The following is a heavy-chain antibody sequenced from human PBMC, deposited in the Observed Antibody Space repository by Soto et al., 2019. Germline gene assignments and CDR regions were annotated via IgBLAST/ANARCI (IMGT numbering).Heavy chain of an antibody. CDR2: IWYDGSNK. Sequence: QVQLVESGGGVVQPGRSLRLSCAASRFTFSSYGMNWVRQAPGKGLEWVAVIWYDGSNKYYADSVKGRFTISRDNSKNTLYLQMNSLRAEDTAVYYCARGAGSYYNVGDDYWGQGTLVTVSS. CDR3: ARGAGSYYNVGDDY. J-gene: IGHJ4*02. D-gene: IGHD3-10*01. V-gene: IGHV3-33*01. CDR1: RFTFSSYG.